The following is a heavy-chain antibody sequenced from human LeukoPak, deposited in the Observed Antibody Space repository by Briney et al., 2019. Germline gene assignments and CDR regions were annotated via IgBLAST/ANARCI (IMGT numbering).Heavy chain of an antibody. CDR3: AKVSAWAMVGATYFDY. D-gene: IGHD1-26*01. J-gene: IGHJ4*02. V-gene: IGHV3-23*01. Sequence: PGGSLRLSCAASGFTFSSYAMSRVRQAPGKGLEWVSSISGNSGSTYYADSVKGRFTISRDNSKNTVYLQMNSLRAEDTAVYYCAKVSAWAMVGATYFDYWGQGTLVTVSS. CDR1: GFTFSSYA. CDR2: ISGNSGST.